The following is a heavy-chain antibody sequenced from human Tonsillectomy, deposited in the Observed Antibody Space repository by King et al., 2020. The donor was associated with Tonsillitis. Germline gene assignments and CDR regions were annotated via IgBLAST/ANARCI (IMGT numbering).Heavy chain of an antibody. V-gene: IGHV3-30*04. CDR1: GFTFSSYA. J-gene: IGHJ4*02. Sequence: VQLVESGGGVVQPGRSLRLSCAASGFTFSSYAMHWVRQAPGKGLEWVAVISYDGSNKYYADSVKGRFTIYRDNSKNTLYLQMKSLRAEDTAVYYCARDRVPLWVAATSFDYWGQGTLVTVSS. CDR2: ISYDGSNK. CDR3: ARDRVPLWVAATSFDY. D-gene: IGHD2-15*01.